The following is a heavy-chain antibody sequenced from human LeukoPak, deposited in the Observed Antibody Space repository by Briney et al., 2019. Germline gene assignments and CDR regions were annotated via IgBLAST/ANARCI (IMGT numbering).Heavy chain of an antibody. CDR2: IYYSGST. V-gene: IGHV4-39*07. D-gene: IGHD2-15*01. CDR3: ARASCGGGTCYDSRGWFDP. J-gene: IGHJ5*02. CDR1: GGSISSSSYY. Sequence: PSETPSLTCTVSGGSISSSSYYWGWIRQPPGKGLEWIGSIYYSGSTYYKQSLKSRVTISVDTSKNQFSLKLRSVTAADTAVYYCARASCGGGTCYDSRGWFDPWGQGTLVTVSS.